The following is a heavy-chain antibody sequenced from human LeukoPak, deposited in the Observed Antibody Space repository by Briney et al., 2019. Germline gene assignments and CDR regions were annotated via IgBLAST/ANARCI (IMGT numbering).Heavy chain of an antibody. CDR1: GYTFTGYY. CDR2: INPNSGGT. Sequence: GASVKVSCKASGYTFTGYYMHWVRQAPGQGLEWMGWINPNSGGTNYAQKFQGRVTMTRDTSISTAYMELSRLRSDDTAVYYCATYPGYSSGWSGEVLDYWGQGTLVTVSS. D-gene: IGHD6-19*01. CDR3: ATYPGYSSGWSGEVLDY. V-gene: IGHV1-2*02. J-gene: IGHJ4*02.